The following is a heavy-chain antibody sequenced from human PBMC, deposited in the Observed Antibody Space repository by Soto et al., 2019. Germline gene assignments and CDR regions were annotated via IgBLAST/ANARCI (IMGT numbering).Heavy chain of an antibody. CDR1: GGSISYDHYH. D-gene: IGHD2-21*02. CDR3: VREDHGGDRDYYGLDV. CDR2: IHYSGSV. Sequence: QVQLQESGPGLVRPSQTLSITCTVSGGSISYDHYHWTWIRQPPGKGLEWIGYIHYSGSVFYNPSLQSRLSMSVDTSKNLFSQKLSSVTAADTAVYFCVREDHGGDRDYYGLDVWGQGTTVTVSS. V-gene: IGHV4-30-4*01. J-gene: IGHJ6*02.